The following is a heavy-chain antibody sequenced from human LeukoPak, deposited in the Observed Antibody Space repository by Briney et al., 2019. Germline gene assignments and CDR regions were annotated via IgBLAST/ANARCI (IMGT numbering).Heavy chain of an antibody. V-gene: IGHV4-39*07. CDR1: GGSVSSSSYY. CDR3: ARAYVVVTAINDAFDI. CDR2: IYYSGST. Sequence: SETLSLTCTVSGGSVSSSSYYWGWIRQPPGKGLEWIGSIYYSGSTYHNPSLKSRVTISVDTSKNQFSLKLSSVTAADTAVYYCARAYVVVTAINDAFDIWGQGTMVTVSS. J-gene: IGHJ3*02. D-gene: IGHD2-21*02.